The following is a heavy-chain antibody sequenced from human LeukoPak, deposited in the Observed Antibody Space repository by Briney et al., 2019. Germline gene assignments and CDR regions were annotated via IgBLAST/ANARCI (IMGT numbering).Heavy chain of an antibody. J-gene: IGHJ4*02. CDR1: GFTFSDYY. D-gene: IGHD4-23*01. CDR2: ISSSGSML. V-gene: IGHV3-11*04. CDR3: AKIDGGYPGRY. Sequence: PGGSLRLSCAASGFTFSDYYMSWVRQAPGKGLEWVSYISSSGSMLHYADSVKGRFTISRDNAKNSLYLQMSSLRVEDTAVYYCAKIDGGYPGRYWGQGTLVTVSS.